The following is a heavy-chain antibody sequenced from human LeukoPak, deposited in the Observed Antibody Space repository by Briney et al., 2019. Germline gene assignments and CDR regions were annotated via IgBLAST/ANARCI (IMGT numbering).Heavy chain of an antibody. D-gene: IGHD6-19*01. CDR1: GFTFSDHY. CDR3: TRGSSSSWFALDI. CDR2: TTNRDNRYTT. V-gene: IGHV3-72*01. J-gene: IGHJ3*02. Sequence: PGGSLRLSCAASGFTFSDHYMDWVRQAPGKGLEWVGRTTNRDNRYTTEYAASVKGRFTISRGNSKNSLYLQMDSLNTDDTAVYYCTRGSSSSWFALDIWGQGTMVTVSS.